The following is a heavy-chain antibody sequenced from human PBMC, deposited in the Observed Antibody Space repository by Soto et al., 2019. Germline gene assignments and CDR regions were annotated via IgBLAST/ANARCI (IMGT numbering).Heavy chain of an antibody. CDR2: IYYSGST. CDR1: GGSISSGDYY. J-gene: IGHJ4*02. V-gene: IGHV4-30-4*01. D-gene: IGHD5-12*01. CDR3: ARFIVATITGFDY. Sequence: SETLSLTCTVSGGSISSGDYYWSWIRQPPGKGLEWIGYIYYSGSTYYNPSLKSRVTISVDTSKNQFSLKLSSVTAADTAVYYCARFIVATITGFDYWGQGTLVTVSS.